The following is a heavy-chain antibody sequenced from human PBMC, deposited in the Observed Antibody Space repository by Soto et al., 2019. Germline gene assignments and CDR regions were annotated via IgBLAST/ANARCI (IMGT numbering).Heavy chain of an antibody. J-gene: IGHJ3*02. CDR2: IKSKTDGGTT. CDR1: GFTFSNAW. D-gene: IGHD3-22*01. V-gene: IGHV3-15*01. CDR3: ATAPYYDSRGYDRDAFDI. Sequence: GGSLRLSCAASGFTFSNAWMSWVRQAPGKGLEWVGRIKSKTDGGTTDYAAPVKGRFTISRDDSKNTLYLQMNSLKTEDTAVYYCATAPYYDSRGYDRDAFDIWGQGTMVTVSS.